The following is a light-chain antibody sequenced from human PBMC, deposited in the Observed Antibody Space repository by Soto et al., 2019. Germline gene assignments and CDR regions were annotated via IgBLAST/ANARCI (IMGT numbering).Light chain of an antibody. CDR2: DAS. CDR3: QQFGSSPYT. V-gene: IGKV3-20*01. CDR1: QSVSSSY. Sequence: EIVLTQSPDTLSLSPGERATLSCRASQSVSSSYLAWYQQKPGQAPRLLIYDASSRATGIPDRFSGSGSGTDFTLTISRLEPEDFAVYYCQQFGSSPYTFGKGTKLEIK. J-gene: IGKJ2*01.